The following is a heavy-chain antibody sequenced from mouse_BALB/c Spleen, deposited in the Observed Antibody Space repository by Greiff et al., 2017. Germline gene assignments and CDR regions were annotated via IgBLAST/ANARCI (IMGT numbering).Heavy chain of an antibody. CDR1: GYTFTDYN. J-gene: IGHJ2*01. Sequence: SGPELVKPGASVKISCKASGYTFTDYNMHWVKQSHGKSLEWIGYIYPYNGGTGYNQKFKSKATLTVDNSSSTAYMELRSLTSEDSAVYYCARRLTGDYWGQGTTLTVSS. V-gene: IGHV1S29*02. D-gene: IGHD4-1*01. CDR2: IYPYNGGT. CDR3: ARRLTGDY.